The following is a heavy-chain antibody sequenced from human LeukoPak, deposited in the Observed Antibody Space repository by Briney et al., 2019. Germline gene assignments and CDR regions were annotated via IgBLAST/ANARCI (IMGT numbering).Heavy chain of an antibody. V-gene: IGHV1-69*04. D-gene: IGHD3-9*01. CDR3: ARDPAGPDYDILTGSLHYFDY. Sequence: SVKVSCKASGGTFSSYAISWVRQAPGQGREWMGRIIPILGIANYAQKFQGRVTITADKSTSTAYMELSSLRSEDTAVYYCARDPAGPDYDILTGSLHYFDYWGQGTLVTVSS. J-gene: IGHJ4*02. CDR2: IIPILGIA. CDR1: GGTFSSYA.